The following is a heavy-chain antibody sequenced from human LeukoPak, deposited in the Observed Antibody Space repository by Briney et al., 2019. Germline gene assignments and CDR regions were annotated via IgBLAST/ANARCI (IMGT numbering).Heavy chain of an antibody. V-gene: IGHV3-11*01. D-gene: IGHD6-19*01. CDR2: IGSSDSII. CDR3: RRETVAGTFDY. CDR1: GFTLSDFY. J-gene: IGHJ4*02. Sequence: GGSLRLSCVASGFTLSDFYMSWIRQAPGKGLEWLADIGSSDSIISYADSLRGRFTISRDYAKNSLHLQMNSLRDEDTAVYYCRRETVAGTFDYWGQGTLVSVSS.